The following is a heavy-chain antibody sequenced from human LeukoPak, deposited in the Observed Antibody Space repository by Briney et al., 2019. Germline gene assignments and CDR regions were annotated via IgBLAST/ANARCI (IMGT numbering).Heavy chain of an antibody. CDR1: GFTFSGSA. Sequence: GGSLRLSCAASGFTFSGSAMHWVRQASGKGLEWVGRIRSKANSYATAYAASVKGRFTISRDDSKNTAYLQMNSLKTEDTAVYYCTRRRDPIVGATEFDYWGQGTLVTVSS. J-gene: IGHJ4*02. CDR3: TRRRDPIVGATEFDY. CDR2: IRSKANSYAT. V-gene: IGHV3-73*01. D-gene: IGHD1-26*01.